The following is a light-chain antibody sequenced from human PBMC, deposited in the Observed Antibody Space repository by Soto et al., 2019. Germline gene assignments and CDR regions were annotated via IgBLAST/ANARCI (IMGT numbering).Light chain of an antibody. CDR1: NSDIGAYNF. CDR2: GVS. V-gene: IGLV2-14*03. J-gene: IGLJ1*01. CDR3: SSYISSSTPYV. Sequence: QSALAQPASVSGSPGQSITISCTGTNSDIGAYNFVSWYQHHPGKAPKLIIFGVSDRPSGVSDRFSGSKSGNTASLTISGLQDEDEADYYCSSYISSSTPYVFGTGTKVTVL.